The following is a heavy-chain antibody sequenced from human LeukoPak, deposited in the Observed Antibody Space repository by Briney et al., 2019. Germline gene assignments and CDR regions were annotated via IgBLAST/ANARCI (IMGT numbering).Heavy chain of an antibody. D-gene: IGHD2-21*02. CDR3: ARDHRLTCGGDCYSSSFDY. CDR1: GGSISSYY. J-gene: IGHJ4*02. CDR2: IYYSGST. V-gene: IGHV4-59*01. Sequence: SETLSLTCTVSGGSISSYYWSWIRQPPGKGLEWIGYIYYSGSTNYNPSLKSRVTISVDTSKNQFSLKLSSVTAADTAVYYCARDHRLTCGGDCYSSSFDYWGQGTLVTVSS.